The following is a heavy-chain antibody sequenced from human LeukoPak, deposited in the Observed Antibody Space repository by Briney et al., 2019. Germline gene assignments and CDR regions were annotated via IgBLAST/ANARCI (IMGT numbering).Heavy chain of an antibody. D-gene: IGHD3-16*01. J-gene: IGHJ4*02. CDR1: GFTFSSYS. V-gene: IGHV3-21*04. CDR2: ISSSSSYI. CDR3: ARASWVSSTDAVR. Sequence: PGGSLRLSCAASGFTFSSYSMNWVRQAPGKGLEWVSSISSSSSYIYYADSVKGRFTISRDSSRNTVYLQLNNLRVEDTAIYYCARASWVSSTDAVRWGQGTLVTVSS.